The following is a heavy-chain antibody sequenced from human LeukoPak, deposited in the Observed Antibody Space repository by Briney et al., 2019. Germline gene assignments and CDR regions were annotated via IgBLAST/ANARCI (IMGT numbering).Heavy chain of an antibody. Sequence: PGGSLRLSCAASGFTFSSYGMSWVRQAPGKGLEWVSAISGSGGSTYYADSVKGRFTISRDNSKNTLFLQMNSLRAEDTAVYYCASRPYSGSYYPHFDYWGQGTLVTVSS. CDR3: ASRPYSGSYYPHFDY. CDR2: ISGSGGST. CDR1: GFTFSSYG. J-gene: IGHJ4*02. D-gene: IGHD1-26*01. V-gene: IGHV3-23*01.